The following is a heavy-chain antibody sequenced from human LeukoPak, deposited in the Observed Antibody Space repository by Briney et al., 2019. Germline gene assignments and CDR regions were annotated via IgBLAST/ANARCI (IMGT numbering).Heavy chain of an antibody. CDR2: INPNSGGT. V-gene: IGHV1-2*02. CDR3: ARGDYGDYGYFDY. D-gene: IGHD4-17*01. J-gene: IGHJ4*02. CDR1: GYTFTGYY. Sequence: VASVKVSCKASGYTFTGYYMHWVRQAPGQGLEWMGWINPNSGGTNYAQKFQDRVTMTRDTSISTAYMELSRLRSDDTAVYYCARGDYGDYGYFDYWGQGTLVTVSS.